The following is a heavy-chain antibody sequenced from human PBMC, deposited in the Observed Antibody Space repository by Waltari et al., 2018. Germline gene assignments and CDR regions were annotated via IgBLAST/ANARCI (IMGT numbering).Heavy chain of an antibody. Sequence: QVQLQESGPGLVKPSETLSLPCAVSGHPVSSGYYWGWIRQPPGKGLEWIGSIRHDEGTYYKPSLRSRVTISVDTSKNQFSLNLRSVTAADTAVYYCARGTATGTTDLAHWGQGALVTVSS. CDR3: ARGTATGTTDLAH. J-gene: IGHJ4*02. CDR2: IRHDEGT. CDR1: GHPVSSGYY. D-gene: IGHD1-1*01. V-gene: IGHV4-38-2*01.